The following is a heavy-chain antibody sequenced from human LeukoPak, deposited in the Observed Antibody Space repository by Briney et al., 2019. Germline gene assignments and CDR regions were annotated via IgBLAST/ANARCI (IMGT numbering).Heavy chain of an antibody. CDR2: IYWDDDK. Sequence: SGPTLVKPTQTLTLTCTFSGFLLSSNGVGVGWIRQPPGKALEWLALIYWDDDKRYSPPLKSRLTITKDTSKNQVVLTMTNMDPVDTATYYCAHRREITMVRASAFDIWGQGTMVTVSS. CDR1: GFLLSSNGVG. J-gene: IGHJ3*02. D-gene: IGHD3-10*01. CDR3: AHRREITMVRASAFDI. V-gene: IGHV2-5*02.